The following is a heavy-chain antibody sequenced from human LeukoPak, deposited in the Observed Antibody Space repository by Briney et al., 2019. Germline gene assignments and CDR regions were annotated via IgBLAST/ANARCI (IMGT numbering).Heavy chain of an antibody. J-gene: IGHJ5*02. Sequence: ASVKVSCKASGYTFTSYAMNWVRQAPGQGLEWMGWISGYNGNTNYAQKLQGRVTITADESTSTAYMELSSLRSEDTAVYYCARLYYYDSSGYYYEDWFDPWGQGTLVTVSS. CDR2: ISGYNGNT. D-gene: IGHD3-22*01. CDR3: ARLYYYDSSGYYYEDWFDP. V-gene: IGHV1-18*01. CDR1: GYTFTSYA.